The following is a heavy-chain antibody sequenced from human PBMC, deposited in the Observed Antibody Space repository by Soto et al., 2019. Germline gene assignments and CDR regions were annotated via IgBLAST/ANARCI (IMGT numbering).Heavy chain of an antibody. CDR1: GGAISSSKW. CDR3: ARASATIAAAAIFDY. D-gene: IGHD6-13*01. J-gene: IGHJ4*02. CDR2: IYQSGST. V-gene: IGHV4-4*02. Sequence: TSETLSLTCAVSGGAISSSKWWSWVHQPPGKGLEWIGEIYQSGSTNYNPSLESRVRMSVDKSRNQFSLKLTSVSAADTAVYYCARASATIAAAAIFDYWGQGTLVTVSS.